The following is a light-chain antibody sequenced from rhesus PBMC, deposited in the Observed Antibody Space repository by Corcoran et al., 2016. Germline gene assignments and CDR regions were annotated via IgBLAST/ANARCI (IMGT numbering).Light chain of an antibody. CDR1: QSVSSN. Sequence: DIIMTQSPATLSLSPGERATLSCRTSQSVSSNLAWYQQKPGQAPRLLIYGASTRATGVPDRCSGSGSGTDFTLNISSLEAEDVGVYYCKQESNWPLTFGGGTKVEIK. CDR2: GAS. V-gene: IGKV3-35*01. J-gene: IGKJ4*01. CDR3: KQESNWPLT.